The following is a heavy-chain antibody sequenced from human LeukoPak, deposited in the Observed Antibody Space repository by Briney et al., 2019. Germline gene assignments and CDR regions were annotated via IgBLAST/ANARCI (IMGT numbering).Heavy chain of an antibody. CDR3: AKDGKYSGLLGNWFHP. D-gene: IGHD5-12*01. Sequence: GGSLRLSCAASGFTFDDYAMHWVRQAPGKGLEWVSGITWNSGRIGYADSVKGRFTISRDNAKNSLYLHMNSLRAEDTALYYCAKDGKYSGLLGNWFHPWGQGTLVTVSS. CDR1: GFTFDDYA. J-gene: IGHJ5*02. CDR2: ITWNSGRI. V-gene: IGHV3-9*01.